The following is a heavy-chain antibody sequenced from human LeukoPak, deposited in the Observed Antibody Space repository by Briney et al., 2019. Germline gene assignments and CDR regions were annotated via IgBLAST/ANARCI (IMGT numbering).Heavy chain of an antibody. CDR2: IYYSGST. J-gene: IGHJ5*02. Sequence: SQTLSLTCTVSGGSISSGGYYWSWIRQHPGKDLEWIGYIYYSGSTYYNPSLKSRVTISVDTSKNQFSLKLSSVTAADTAVYYCARDEGDSGYDPGGRFDPWGQGTLVTVSS. CDR3: ARDEGDSGYDPGGRFDP. CDR1: GGSISSGGYY. V-gene: IGHV4-31*03. D-gene: IGHD5-12*01.